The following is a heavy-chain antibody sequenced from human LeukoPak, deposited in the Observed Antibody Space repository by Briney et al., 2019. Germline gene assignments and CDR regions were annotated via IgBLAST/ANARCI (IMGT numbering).Heavy chain of an antibody. D-gene: IGHD3-22*01. CDR2: IKQDGSEK. CDR1: GFTFSSYW. V-gene: IGHV3-7*04. Sequence: PGGSLRLSCAASGFTFSSYWMSWVRQAPGKGLEWVANIKQDGSEKYYMDSVKGRFTISRDNAKNSLYLQMNSLRAEDTAVYYCAREVNDSSGYYLSDYWGQGTLVTVSS. CDR3: AREVNDSSGYYLSDY. J-gene: IGHJ4*02.